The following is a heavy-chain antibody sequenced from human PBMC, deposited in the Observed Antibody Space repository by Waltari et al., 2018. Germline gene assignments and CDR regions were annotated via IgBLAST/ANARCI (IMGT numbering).Heavy chain of an antibody. D-gene: IGHD2-15*01. Sequence: EVQLVESGGGLVQPGGSLRLSCAVSGFTLSNYWMGWFRQAPGKGLEWVAGIKEDGGRKDYVDSVKGRFTISRDNAKSTLYLQMNSLRAEDTAVFYCVRNRGWQQFDFWGQGTLVTVSS. CDR3: VRNRGWQQFDF. J-gene: IGHJ4*02. CDR1: GFTLSNYW. CDR2: IKEDGGRK. V-gene: IGHV3-7*01.